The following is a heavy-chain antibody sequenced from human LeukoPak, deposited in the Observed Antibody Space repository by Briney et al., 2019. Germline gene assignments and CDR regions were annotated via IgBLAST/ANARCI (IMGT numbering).Heavy chain of an antibody. CDR3: ARAKIVVVPAAMHYYYYYMDV. V-gene: IGHV3-74*01. Sequence: GGSLRLSCAASGFTFSSYWMHWVRQAPGKGLVWVSRINSDGSSTSYADSVKGRFTISRDNAKNTLYLQMNSLRAEDTAVYYCARAKIVVVPAAMHYYYYYMDVWGKGTTVTISS. D-gene: IGHD2-2*01. CDR1: GFTFSSYW. J-gene: IGHJ6*03. CDR2: INSDGSST.